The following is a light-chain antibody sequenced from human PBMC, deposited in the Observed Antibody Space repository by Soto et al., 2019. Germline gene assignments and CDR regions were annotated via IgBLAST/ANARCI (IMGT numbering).Light chain of an antibody. CDR1: QGITSW. CDR2: DVS. CDR3: QQYNSYSA. J-gene: IGKJ1*01. V-gene: IGKV1-5*01. Sequence: DIQMTQSPSFVSASVGDRVTISCRASQGITSWLAWYQQKPGKAPKLLIYDVSSLQSGVTSRFSGSGSGTQFTLTISSLQPDDFATYYCQQYNSYSAFGQGTKVDIK.